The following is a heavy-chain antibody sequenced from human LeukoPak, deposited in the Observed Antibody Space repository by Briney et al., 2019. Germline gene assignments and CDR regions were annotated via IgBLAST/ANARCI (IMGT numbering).Heavy chain of an antibody. J-gene: IGHJ4*02. CDR3: ARDSAGNDY. D-gene: IGHD6-19*01. V-gene: IGHV3-7*01. CDR1: GFTFSTYW. CDR2: IKQDGSEK. Sequence: GGPLRLSCEASGFTFSTYWMSWVRQAPGKGLEWVANIKQDGSEKYYVDSVKGRFTITRDNAKNSLYLQMNSLRAGDTAMYYCARDSAGNDYWGQGTLVTVSS.